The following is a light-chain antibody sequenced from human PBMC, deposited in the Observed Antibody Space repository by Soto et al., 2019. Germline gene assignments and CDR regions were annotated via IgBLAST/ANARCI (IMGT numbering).Light chain of an antibody. CDR1: QRVSSTY. J-gene: IGKJ1*01. Sequence: EIVLTQSPGTLSLAPGERATLSCRASQRVSSTYLAWYQQKPGQAPRLLLYGASTRATGIPDRFSGSGSGTDFTLTISRLEPEDFAVYYCQQYLSSPWTFGQGTKVEIK. V-gene: IGKV3-20*01. CDR3: QQYLSSPWT. CDR2: GAS.